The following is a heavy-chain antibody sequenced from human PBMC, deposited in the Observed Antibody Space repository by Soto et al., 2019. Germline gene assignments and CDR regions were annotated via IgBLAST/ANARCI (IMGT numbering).Heavy chain of an antibody. J-gene: IGHJ4*02. D-gene: IGHD6-6*01. CDR3: AKVGPYSSSSFDY. CDR2: ISGSGGST. V-gene: IGHV3-23*01. CDR1: GFTFSSYA. Sequence: RRLSCAASGFTFSSYAMSWVRQAPGKGLEWVSAISGSGGSTYYADSVKGRFTISRDNSKNTLYLQMNSLRAEDTAVYYCAKVGPYSSSSFDYWGQGTLVTVSS.